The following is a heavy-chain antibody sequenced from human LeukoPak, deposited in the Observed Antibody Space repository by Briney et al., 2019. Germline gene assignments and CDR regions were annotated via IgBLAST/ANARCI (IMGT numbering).Heavy chain of an antibody. J-gene: IGHJ4*02. D-gene: IGHD6-19*01. V-gene: IGHV3-48*03. Sequence: PGGSLRPSCAASGFTFSSYEMNWVRQAPGKGLEWVSYISSSGSTIYYADSVKGRFTISRDNAKNSLYLQMNSLRAEDTAVYYCARDEGQWLVPDYWGQGTLVTVSS. CDR3: ARDEGQWLVPDY. CDR2: ISSSGSTI. CDR1: GFTFSSYE.